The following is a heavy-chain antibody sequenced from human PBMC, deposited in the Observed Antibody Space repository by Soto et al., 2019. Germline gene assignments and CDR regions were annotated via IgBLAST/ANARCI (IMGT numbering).Heavy chain of an antibody. D-gene: IGHD6-19*01. J-gene: IGHJ5*02. Sequence: EVQLVESGGGLVQPGGSLRLSCAASGFTFSSYWMHWVRQAPGNGLVWVSRINSDGSSTSYADSVKGRFTISRDNAKNTLYLQMNSLRAEDTAVYYCGAGTPLRHNWFDPWGQGTLVTVSS. V-gene: IGHV3-74*01. CDR1: GFTFSSYW. CDR2: INSDGSST. CDR3: GAGTPLRHNWFDP.